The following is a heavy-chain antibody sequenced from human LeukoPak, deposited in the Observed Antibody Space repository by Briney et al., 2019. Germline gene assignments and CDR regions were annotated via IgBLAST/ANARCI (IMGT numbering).Heavy chain of an antibody. Sequence: SETLSLTCTVSGGSISSSSYYWGWIRQPPGKGLEWIGSIYYSGSTYYNPSLTSRVTISVDTSKNQFSLKLSSVTAADTAVYYCARRRVVAATLDYWGQGTLVTVSS. CDR3: ARRRVVAATLDY. J-gene: IGHJ4*02. CDR2: IYYSGST. D-gene: IGHD2-15*01. CDR1: GGSISSSSYY. V-gene: IGHV4-39*01.